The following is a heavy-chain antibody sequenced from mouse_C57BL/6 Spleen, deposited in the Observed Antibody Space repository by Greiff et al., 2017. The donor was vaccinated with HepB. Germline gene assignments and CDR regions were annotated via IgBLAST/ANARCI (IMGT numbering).Heavy chain of an antibody. J-gene: IGHJ4*01. CDR3: ARSGSNYLYAMDY. V-gene: IGHV1-22*01. CDR2: INPNNGGT. CDR1: GYTFTDYN. D-gene: IGHD2-5*01. Sequence: LVEPGASVKMSCKASGYTFTDYNMHWVKQSHGKSLEWIGYINPNNGGTSYNQKFKGKATLTVNKSSSTAYMELRSLTSEDSAVYYCARSGSNYLYAMDYWGQGTSVTVSS.